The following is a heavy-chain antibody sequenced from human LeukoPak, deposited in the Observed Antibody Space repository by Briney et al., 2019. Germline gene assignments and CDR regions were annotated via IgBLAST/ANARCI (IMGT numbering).Heavy chain of an antibody. Sequence: SGGSLRLSCAASGFTFSSYAMHWVRQAPGKGLEWVAVISYDGSNKYYADSVKGRFTISRDNSKNTLYLQMNSLRAEDTTVYYCARDFLWFGADGWGGSDYWGQGTLVTVSS. J-gene: IGHJ4*02. D-gene: IGHD3-10*01. V-gene: IGHV3-30-3*01. CDR1: GFTFSSYA. CDR2: ISYDGSNK. CDR3: ARDFLWFGADGWGGSDY.